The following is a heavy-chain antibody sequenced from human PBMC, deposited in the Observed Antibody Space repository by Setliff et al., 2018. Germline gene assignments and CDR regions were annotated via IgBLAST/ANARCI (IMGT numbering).Heavy chain of an antibody. J-gene: IGHJ4*02. D-gene: IGHD1-26*01. Sequence: ASVKVSCKASGYAFFGYFMNWVRRAPGQGPEWMGWINPDNGGTHYAEKFQGRVTMTRDTSISTAYMELSSLRSDDTAIYYCATAVWEFLYWGQGALVTVSS. V-gene: IGHV1-2*02. CDR1: GYAFFGYF. CDR3: ATAVWEFLY. CDR2: INPDNGGT.